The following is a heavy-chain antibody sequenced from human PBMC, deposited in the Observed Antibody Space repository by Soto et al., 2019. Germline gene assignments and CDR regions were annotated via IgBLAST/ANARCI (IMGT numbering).Heavy chain of an antibody. CDR2: IYYSGST. CDR3: AREVGVVVAARHFDY. V-gene: IGHV4-31*03. CDR1: GGSISSGGYC. J-gene: IGHJ4*02. D-gene: IGHD2-15*01. Sequence: SETLSLTCTVSGGSISSGGYCWSWIRQHPGKGLEWIGYIYYSGSTYYNPSLKSRVTISVDTSKNQFSLKLSSVTAADTAVYYCAREVGVVVAARHFDYWGQGTLVTVSS.